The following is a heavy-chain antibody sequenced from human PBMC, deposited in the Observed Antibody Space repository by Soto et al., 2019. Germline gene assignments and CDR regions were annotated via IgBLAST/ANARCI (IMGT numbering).Heavy chain of an antibody. D-gene: IGHD1-26*01. J-gene: IGHJ5*02. V-gene: IGHV3-23*01. CDR3: ARDVGSSHPKYWFDP. CDR1: LFTFSAYA. CDR2: ISGSGDTT. Sequence: VGSLRLSCAASLFTFSAYALNLVLHSPFKGLEFFSAISGSGDTTYYADSVKGRFTISRDNSRNTVYLQMNSLRAEDTALYYCARDVGSSHPKYWFDPWGQGTLVTVPQ.